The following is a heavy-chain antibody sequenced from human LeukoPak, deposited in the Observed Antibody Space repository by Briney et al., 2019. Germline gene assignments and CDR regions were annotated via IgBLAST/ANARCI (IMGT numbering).Heavy chain of an antibody. D-gene: IGHD5-18*01. CDR2: IYHSGST. CDR1: GYSISSGYY. V-gene: IGHV4-38-2*02. CDR3: ARSAYSYGADAFDI. Sequence: SETLSLTCTVSGYSISSGYYWGWIRQPPGKGLEWIGSIYHSGSTYYNPSLKSRVTISVDTSKNQFSLKLSSVTAADTAVYYCARSAYSYGADAFDIWGQGTMVTVSS. J-gene: IGHJ3*02.